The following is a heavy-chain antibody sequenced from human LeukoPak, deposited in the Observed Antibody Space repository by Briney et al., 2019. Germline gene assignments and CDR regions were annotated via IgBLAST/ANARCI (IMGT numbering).Heavy chain of an antibody. CDR3: VRGIDTTGYFNY. D-gene: IGHD3-22*01. CDR2: INTNTGSP. CDR1: GYTFSTYP. J-gene: IGHJ4*02. V-gene: IGHV7-4-1*02. Sequence: ASVKVSCKASGYTFSTYPLNWVRQAPGQGLEWMGWINTNTGSPTYAQGLTGRFVLSLDTSVSTAFLQISSLKAEDSALYYCVRGIDTTGYFNYWGQGTLVTVSP.